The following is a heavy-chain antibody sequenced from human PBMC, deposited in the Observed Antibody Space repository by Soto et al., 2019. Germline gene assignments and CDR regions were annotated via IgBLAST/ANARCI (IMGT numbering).Heavy chain of an antibody. J-gene: IGHJ5*02. D-gene: IGHD6-6*01. V-gene: IGHV3-48*02. CDR3: ARGQLGPNWFDP. CDR1: GVTFSSYS. CDR2: ISSSSSTI. Sequence: GGALRLSCAASGVTFSSYSMNWVRQAPGKGLEWVSYISSSSSTIYYADSVKGRFTISRDNAKNSLYLQMNSLRDEDTAVYYCARGQLGPNWFDPWGQGTLVTVSS.